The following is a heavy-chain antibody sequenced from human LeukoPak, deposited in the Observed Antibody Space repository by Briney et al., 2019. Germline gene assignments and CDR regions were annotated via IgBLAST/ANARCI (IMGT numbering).Heavy chain of an antibody. V-gene: IGHV3-11*01. CDR2: ISSSGSTI. CDR3: ARGGLRFLEWSQFDY. Sequence: PGGSLRLSCAASGFTFSDYYMSWIRQAPGKGLEWVSYISSSGSTIYYADSVKGRFTVSRDNAKNSLYLQMNSLRAEDTAVYYCARGGLRFLEWSQFDYWGQGTLVTVSS. D-gene: IGHD3-3*01. CDR1: GFTFSDYY. J-gene: IGHJ4*02.